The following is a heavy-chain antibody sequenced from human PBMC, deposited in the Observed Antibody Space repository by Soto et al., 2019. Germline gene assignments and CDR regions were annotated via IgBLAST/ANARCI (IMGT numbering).Heavy chain of an antibody. D-gene: IGHD3-10*01. CDR3: AKDMVPLIYYDYYGMDV. CDR1: GFTFSSYG. V-gene: IGHV3-30*18. CDR2: ISYDGSNK. Sequence: QVQLVESGGGVVQPGRSLRLSCAASGFTFSSYGMHWVRQAPGKGLEWVAVISYDGSNKYYADSVKGRFTISRDNSKNTLYLQMNSLRAEDTAVYYCAKDMVPLIYYDYYGMDVW. J-gene: IGHJ6*01.